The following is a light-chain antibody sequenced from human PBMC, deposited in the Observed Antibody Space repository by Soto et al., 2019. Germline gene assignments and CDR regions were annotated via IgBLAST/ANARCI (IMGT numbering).Light chain of an antibody. CDR1: QSVSSNF. J-gene: IGKJ1*01. V-gene: IGKV3-20*01. Sequence: EIVLTQSPGTLSLSPGERATLSCKASQSVSSNFLAWYQRNPGQAPRLLIYGASYRATDIPYRFSGSGSGTDFTLTITRLEPEDLAVSYCQQYGTSPPTFGQGTKVEI. CDR3: QQYGTSPPT. CDR2: GAS.